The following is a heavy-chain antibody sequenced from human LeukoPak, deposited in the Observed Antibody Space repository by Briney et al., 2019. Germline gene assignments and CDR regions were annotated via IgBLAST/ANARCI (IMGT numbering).Heavy chain of an antibody. Sequence: ASVKVSCKASGYTFTSYDINWVRQATGQGLEWMGWMNPNSGNTGYAQKFQGRVTMTRNTSISTAYMELSSLRSEDTAVYYCAKRGHSYGDFDYWGQGTLVTVSS. CDR2: MNPNSGNT. J-gene: IGHJ4*02. CDR1: GYTFTSYD. CDR3: AKRGHSYGDFDY. V-gene: IGHV1-8*01. D-gene: IGHD5-18*01.